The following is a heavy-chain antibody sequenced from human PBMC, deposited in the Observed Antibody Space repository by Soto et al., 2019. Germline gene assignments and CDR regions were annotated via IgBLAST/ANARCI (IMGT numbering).Heavy chain of an antibody. Sequence: VASVKVSCKASGYTFTSYAMHWVRQAPGQRLEWMGWINAGNGNTKYSQKFQGRVTITRDTSASTAYMELSSLRSEDTAVYYCAGKQTAMVSDLYYGMDVWGQGTTVTVSS. CDR1: GYTFTSYA. CDR3: AGKQTAMVSDLYYGMDV. J-gene: IGHJ6*02. D-gene: IGHD5-18*01. V-gene: IGHV1-3*01. CDR2: INAGNGNT.